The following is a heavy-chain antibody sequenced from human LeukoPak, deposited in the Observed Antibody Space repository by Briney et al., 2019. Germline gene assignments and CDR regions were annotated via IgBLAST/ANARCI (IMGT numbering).Heavy chain of an antibody. Sequence: PSETLSLTCAVSGGSISSSNWWSWVRQPPGKGLEWIGEIYHSGSTNYNPSLKSRVTISVDKSKNQFSLKLSSVTAADTAVYYCARDSSRAYCGGDCYPPSGNDAFDIWGQGTMVTVSS. V-gene: IGHV4-4*02. CDR2: IYHSGST. CDR3: ARDSSRAYCGGDCYPPSGNDAFDI. D-gene: IGHD2-21*02. CDR1: GGSISSSNW. J-gene: IGHJ3*02.